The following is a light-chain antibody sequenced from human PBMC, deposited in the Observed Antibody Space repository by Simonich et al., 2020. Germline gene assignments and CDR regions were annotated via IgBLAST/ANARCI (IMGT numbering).Light chain of an antibody. J-gene: IGKJ2*01. CDR3: QQYYSTPRT. CDR2: WAA. Sequence: IVMTQSPDSLAVSLGERATINCKSSQSVLYSSNNKNYLAWYQQKPGLPPKLLIYWAATRESGVPDRFSGCGSGTDFTLTISSLQAEDVAVYYCQQYYSTPRTFGQGTKLEIK. V-gene: IGKV4-1*01. CDR1: QSVLYSSNNKNY.